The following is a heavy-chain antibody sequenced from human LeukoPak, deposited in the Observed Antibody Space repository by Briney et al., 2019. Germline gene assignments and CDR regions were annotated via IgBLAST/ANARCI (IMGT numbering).Heavy chain of an antibody. CDR2: ISGRSDST. CDR1: GFTFSPYA. D-gene: IGHD6-19*01. CDR3: AKDIRASGWYYFDY. Sequence: GGSLRLSCAASGFTFSPYAMSWVRQAPGKGLEWVSAISGRSDSTYYADSVQGRCTISRDNSKSTLYLQLNSLGAEDTAIYYCAKDIRASGWYYFDYWGQGTLVTVSS. J-gene: IGHJ4*02. V-gene: IGHV3-23*01.